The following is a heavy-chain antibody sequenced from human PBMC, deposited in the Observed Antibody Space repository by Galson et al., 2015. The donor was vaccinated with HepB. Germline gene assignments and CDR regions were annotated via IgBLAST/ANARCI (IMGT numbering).Heavy chain of an antibody. J-gene: IGHJ6*02. Sequence: QSGAEVKKPGESLRISCKGSGYSFTSYWISWVRQMPGKGLEWMGRIDPSDSYTNYSPSFQGHVTISADKSISTAYLQWSSLKASDTAMYYCARHVKGLLPNYYYGMDVWGQGTTVTVSS. CDR3: ARHVKGLLPNYYYGMDV. D-gene: IGHD1-26*01. V-gene: IGHV5-10-1*01. CDR2: IDPSDSYT. CDR1: GYSFTSYW.